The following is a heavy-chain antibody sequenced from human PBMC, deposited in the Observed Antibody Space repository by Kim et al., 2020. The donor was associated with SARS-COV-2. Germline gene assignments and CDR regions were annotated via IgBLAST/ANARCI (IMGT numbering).Heavy chain of an antibody. CDR3: ARVVGATVPDAFDI. Sequence: SETLSLTCAVYGASFSGHYWSWIRQAPGKGLEWIGEINHRLSTNYNPSLKSRVIISVDTSKNQFSLKLTSVTAADTAVYYCARVVGATVPDAFDIWDQGTMVTVSS. V-gene: IGHV4-34*01. CDR1: GASFSGHY. D-gene: IGHD2-15*01. J-gene: IGHJ3*02. CDR2: INHRLST.